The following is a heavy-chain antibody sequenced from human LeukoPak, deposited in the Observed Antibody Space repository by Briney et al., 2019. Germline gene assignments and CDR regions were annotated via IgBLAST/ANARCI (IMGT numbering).Heavy chain of an antibody. CDR1: GGSITTSDFD. D-gene: IGHD1-26*01. J-gene: IGHJ4*02. CDR3: ARFKGGTGFDY. Sequence: PSETLSLTCTVSGGSITTSDFDWAWIRQPPGQGFESIATISSSGKAYYYPSHMSRVTISVDTTKNQFSLDVTSVTAADTGLFYCARFKGGTGFDYWGRGILVIVS. CDR2: ISSSGKA. V-gene: IGHV4-39*01.